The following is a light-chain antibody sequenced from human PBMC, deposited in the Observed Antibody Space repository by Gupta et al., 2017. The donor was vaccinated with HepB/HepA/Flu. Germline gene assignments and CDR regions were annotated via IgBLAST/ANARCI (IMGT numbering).Light chain of an antibody. CDR1: KLGDKY. V-gene: IGLV3-1*01. J-gene: IGLJ2*01. Sequence: SYELTQPPSVSVSPRQTASITCSGDKLGDKYACWYQQKPGQSPVLVIYQDSKRTSGIPWRFSGSNSGNTATLTISGTQAMDEADYYCQAWDSSTVVFGGGTKLTVL. CDR2: QDS. CDR3: QAWDSSTVV.